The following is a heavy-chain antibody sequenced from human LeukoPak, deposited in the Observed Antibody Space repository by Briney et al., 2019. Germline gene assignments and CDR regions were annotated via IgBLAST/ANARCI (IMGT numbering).Heavy chain of an antibody. J-gene: IGHJ6*02. Sequence: GGSLRLSCAASGFTFSLYNMNWVRQAPGKGLEWVASINHNGNVNYYVDSVKGRFTISRDNAKNSLYLQMSNLRAEDTAVYFCARGGGLDVWAKGPRSPSP. CDR1: GFTFSLYN. CDR3: ARGGGLDV. CDR2: INHNGNVN. D-gene: IGHD3-16*01. V-gene: IGHV3-7*03.